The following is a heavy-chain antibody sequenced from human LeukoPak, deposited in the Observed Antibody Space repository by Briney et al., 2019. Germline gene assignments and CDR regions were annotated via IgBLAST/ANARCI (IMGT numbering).Heavy chain of an antibody. CDR1: GFTFSSYW. CDR2: GKQDGSEK. D-gene: IGHD3-10*01. CDR3: ARDSLFVVRGVVDY. V-gene: IGHV3-7*01. Sequence: GGSLRLSCAASGFTFSSYWMSWVRQAPGKGLEWVANGKQDGSEKYYVDSVEGRFTISRDNAKNSLYLQMNSLRAEDTAVYYCARDSLFVVRGVVDYWGQGTLVTVSS. J-gene: IGHJ4*02.